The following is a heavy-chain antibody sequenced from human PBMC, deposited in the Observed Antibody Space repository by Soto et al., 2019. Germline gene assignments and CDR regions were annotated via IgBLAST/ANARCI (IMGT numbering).Heavy chain of an antibody. CDR1: GFTFSSYW. CDR3: ARIGSGSYYIYYYYYYGMDV. V-gene: IGHV3-7*05. Sequence: GGSLRLSCAASGFTFSSYWMSWVRQAPGKGLEWVANIKQDGSEKYYVDSVKGRFTISRDNAKNSLYLQMNSLRAEDTAVYYCARIGSGSYYIYYYYYYGMDVWGQGTTVTVSS. D-gene: IGHD1-26*01. J-gene: IGHJ6*02. CDR2: IKQDGSEK.